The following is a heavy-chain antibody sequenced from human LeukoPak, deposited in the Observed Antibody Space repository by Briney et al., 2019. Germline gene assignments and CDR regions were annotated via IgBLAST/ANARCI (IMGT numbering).Heavy chain of an antibody. D-gene: IGHD4-11*01. CDR1: GFTLSRYW. CDR3: ARESDHSNYPGTFDH. J-gene: IGHJ4*02. Sequence: PGGSLRLSCAASGFTLSRYWMSWVRQAPGKRLEWVANIKHDGSEKYYVDSVKGRFTISRDNAKNSLSLQMNSLRVEDTALYYCARESDHSNYPGTFDHWGPGTLVAVSS. CDR2: IKHDGSEK. V-gene: IGHV3-7*01.